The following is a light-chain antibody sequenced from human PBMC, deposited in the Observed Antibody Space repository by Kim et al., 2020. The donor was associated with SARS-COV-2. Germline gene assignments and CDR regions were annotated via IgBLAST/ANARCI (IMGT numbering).Light chain of an antibody. CDR3: QEYNNWPALS. J-gene: IGKJ4*01. Sequence: DIVMTQSPATLSVSPGERATLSCRASHSVAGKLAWYQQKPGQAPRLLIYGASVRATGIPARFSGSGSGTEFTLPISSLQSEDFAVYYCQEYNNWPALSFGGGTKVDIK. CDR2: GAS. CDR1: HSVAGK. V-gene: IGKV3D-15*01.